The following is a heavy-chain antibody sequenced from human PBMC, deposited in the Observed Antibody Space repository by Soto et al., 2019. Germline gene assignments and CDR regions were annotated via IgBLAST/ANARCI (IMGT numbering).Heavy chain of an antibody. CDR2: IYHSGST. J-gene: IGHJ6*02. CDR3: ARVSGSYSSGMDV. Sequence: QVQLQESGPGLVKPSGTLSLTCAVSGGSISSSYWWSWVRQPPGKGLEWIGEIYHSGSTNYNTSLKSTVTTSVDKSKTQFSLKVTSVTAAATPVYSCARVSGSYSSGMDVWGQGTTVTVSS. V-gene: IGHV4-4*02. CDR1: GGSISSSYW.